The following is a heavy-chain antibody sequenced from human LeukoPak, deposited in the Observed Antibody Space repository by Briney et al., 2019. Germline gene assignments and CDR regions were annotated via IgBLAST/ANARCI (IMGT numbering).Heavy chain of an antibody. CDR1: GFTFSSYA. CDR3: AKDRLGYCSGGHCSTNVLFDV. V-gene: IGHV3-23*01. Sequence: GGPLRLSCAAAGFTFSSYAMSWVRQAPGKGLEWVSGISGSGGSTYYADSVKGWFTISRDNSKNTLYLQMNSLRAEDTAVYYCAKDRLGYCSGGHCSTNVLFDVWGQGTLVTVSS. J-gene: IGHJ4*02. D-gene: IGHD2-15*01. CDR2: ISGSGGST.